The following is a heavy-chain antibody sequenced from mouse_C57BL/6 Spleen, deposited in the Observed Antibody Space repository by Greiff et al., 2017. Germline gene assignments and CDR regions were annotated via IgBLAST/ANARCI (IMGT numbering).Heavy chain of an antibody. Sequence: EVQLQESGPGMVKPSQSLSLTCTVTGYSITSGYDWHWIRHFPGNKLEWMGYISYSGSTNYNPSLKSRISITHDTSKNHFFLKLNSVTTEDTATYYCARDGYYGSSYEWYFDVWGTGTTVTVSS. CDR3: ARDGYYGSSYEWYFDV. D-gene: IGHD1-1*01. CDR2: ISYSGST. CDR1: GYSITSGYD. V-gene: IGHV3-1*01. J-gene: IGHJ1*03.